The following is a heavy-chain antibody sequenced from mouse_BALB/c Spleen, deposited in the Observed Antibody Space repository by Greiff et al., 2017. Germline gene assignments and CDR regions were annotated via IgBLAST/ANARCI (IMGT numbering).Heavy chain of an antibody. D-gene: IGHD1-2*01. CDR1: GYNFTSYW. J-gene: IGHJ4*01. CDR2: IYPGSGST. V-gene: IGHV1-55*01. CDR3: ARSTTATSAMDY. Sequence: QVQLQQPGAELVKPGTSVKLSCKASGYNFTSYWINWVKLRPGQGLEWIGDIYPGSGSTNYNEKFKSKATLTVDTSSSTAYMQLSSLASEDSALYYCARSTTATSAMDYWGQGTSVTVSS.